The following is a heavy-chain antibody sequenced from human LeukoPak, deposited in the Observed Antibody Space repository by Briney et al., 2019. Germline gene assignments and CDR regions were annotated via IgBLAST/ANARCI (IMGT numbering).Heavy chain of an antibody. Sequence: SVKVSCKASGFTFTSSAMQWVRQARGQRLEWIGWIVVGSGNTNYAQKFQXRVTITRDMSTSTAYMELSSLRSEDTAVYYCAALTRYCSGGSCSDWGQGTLVTVSS. CDR2: IVVGSGNT. D-gene: IGHD2-15*01. V-gene: IGHV1-58*02. CDR1: GFTFTSSA. J-gene: IGHJ4*02. CDR3: AALTRYCSGGSCSD.